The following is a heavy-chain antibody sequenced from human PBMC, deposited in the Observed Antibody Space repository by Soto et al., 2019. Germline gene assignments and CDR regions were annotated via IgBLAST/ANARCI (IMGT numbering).Heavy chain of an antibody. V-gene: IGHV3-30*18. CDR3: AKDGLPHYYYYYMDV. Sequence: GGSLRLSCAASGFTFSSYGMHWVRQAPGKGLEWVAVISYDGSNKYYADSVKGRFTISRDNSKNTLYLQMNSLRAEDTAVYYCAKDGLPHYYYYYMDVWGKGTTVTVSS. J-gene: IGHJ6*03. CDR2: ISYDGSNK. CDR1: GFTFSSYG.